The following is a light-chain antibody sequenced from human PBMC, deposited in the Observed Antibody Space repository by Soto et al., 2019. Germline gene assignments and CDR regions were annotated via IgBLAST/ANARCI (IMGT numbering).Light chain of an antibody. J-gene: IGLJ2*01. Sequence: QSALTQPASVSGSPGQSITISCTGTSSDVGGYKYVSWYQQHPGKAPKLMIYEVSNRPSGVSNRFSGSKSGNTASLTISGLQAEDEADYWCATWDDSLNAVVFGGGTQLTVL. CDR1: SSDVGGYKY. CDR2: EVS. V-gene: IGLV2-14*01. CDR3: ATWDDSLNAVV.